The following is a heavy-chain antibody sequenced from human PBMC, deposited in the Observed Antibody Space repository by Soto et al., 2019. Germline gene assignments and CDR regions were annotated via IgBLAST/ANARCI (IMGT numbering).Heavy chain of an antibody. J-gene: IGHJ6*02. CDR3: AKDPPWTVGPLAMDV. V-gene: IGHV3-23*01. Sequence: GGSLRLSCAGSGFNFRIYAMSWVRQAPGKGLEWVSTFSGSGGNIYYAESVKGRLTISRDDSKNTLYLQMNSLRVEDTAVYYCAKDPPWTVGPLAMDVWGQGTTVTVSS. CDR1: GFNFRIYA. CDR2: FSGSGGNI. D-gene: IGHD2-2*01.